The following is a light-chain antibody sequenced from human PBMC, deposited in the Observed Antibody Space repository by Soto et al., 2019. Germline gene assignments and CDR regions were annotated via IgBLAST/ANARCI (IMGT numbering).Light chain of an antibody. J-gene: IGKJ4*01. CDR3: QQANSFPLT. CDR1: QGITSW. Sequence: DIQMTQSPSSVSASVGDRVSITCRASQGITSWLVWYQQKPGKAPKLLIYAASSLQSGVPLRFSGSGSGTDFTLTISSLQPEDFATFYCQQANSFPLTFGGGTKVEIK. CDR2: AAS. V-gene: IGKV1-12*01.